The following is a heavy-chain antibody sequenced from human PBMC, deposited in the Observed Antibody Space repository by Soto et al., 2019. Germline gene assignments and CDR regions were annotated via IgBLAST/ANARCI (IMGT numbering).Heavy chain of an antibody. Sequence: EVQLLESGGGLVQPGGSLRLSCASSGFTFSSYAMSWVRQAPGKGLEWVSAISGSGGSTYYADSVKGRFTISRDNSKNTLYLQMNSLRAEDTAVYYCAKSYDLLTCYFDYWGQGTLVTVSS. D-gene: IGHD5-12*01. V-gene: IGHV3-23*01. CDR2: ISGSGGST. CDR1: GFTFSSYA. CDR3: AKSYDLLTCYFDY. J-gene: IGHJ4*02.